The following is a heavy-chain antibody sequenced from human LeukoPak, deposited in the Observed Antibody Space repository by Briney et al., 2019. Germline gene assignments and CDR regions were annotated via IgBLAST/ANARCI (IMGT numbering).Heavy chain of an antibody. CDR1: GFTFSDYW. Sequence: GGSLRLSCTASGFTFSDYWMHWVRQAPGKGLVWVSRINSDGSSTSYADSVKSRLTTSRDNAKNTLYLQMNSLRVEDTAVYYCTRDENLAFDYWGQGTLVTVSS. J-gene: IGHJ4*02. CDR3: TRDENLAFDY. CDR2: INSDGSST. V-gene: IGHV3-74*01.